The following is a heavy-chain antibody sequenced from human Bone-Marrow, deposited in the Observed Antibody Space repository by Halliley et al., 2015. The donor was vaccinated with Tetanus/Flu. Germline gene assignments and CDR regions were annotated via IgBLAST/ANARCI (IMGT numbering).Heavy chain of an antibody. Sequence: TLSLTCIVSGASVSGFFWSWIRQPPGKGLQYIGYVSHSGTSTVNPSLKSRVTFSLDTSENSVSLNLTSVTAADTAVYFCGRLAKLSGPASWSRPVDSWGQGALVTVSS. J-gene: IGHJ5*01. V-gene: IGHV4-59*08. CDR3: GRLAKLSGPASWSRPVDS. CDR2: VSHSGTS. D-gene: IGHD6-13*01. CDR1: GASVSGFF.